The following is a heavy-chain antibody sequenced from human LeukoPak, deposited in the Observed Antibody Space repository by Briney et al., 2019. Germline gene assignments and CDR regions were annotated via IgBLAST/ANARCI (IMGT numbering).Heavy chain of an antibody. Sequence: KPSETLSLTCTVSGGSISRTSYHWDWIRQPPGKGLEWIGNVFDSGSTHYNPSLKSRVTISVDTSKNQFSLRLSSVTAPDTAVYYCARHTRPGHSGYENAFDIWGQGTMVTVSS. CDR1: GGSISRTSYH. J-gene: IGHJ3*02. D-gene: IGHD5-12*01. CDR2: VFDSGST. CDR3: ARHTRPGHSGYENAFDI. V-gene: IGHV4-39*01.